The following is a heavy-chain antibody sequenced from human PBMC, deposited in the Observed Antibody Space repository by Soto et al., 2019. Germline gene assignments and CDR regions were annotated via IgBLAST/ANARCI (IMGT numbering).Heavy chain of an antibody. V-gene: IGHV1-3*01. CDR1: GYTFTNYA. J-gene: IGHJ4*02. D-gene: IGHD1-1*01. CDR2: INAGNGHT. Sequence: QVPLVQSGTEVKKPGASVKLSCKASGYTFTNYAIHWVRQAPGQRLEWMVWINAGNGHTKYSQKFQGRVTVTRDPSATTAYMELSSLTSEDTAVYYCARGRWTQTTGDYYLDFWGQGTLVTVSS. CDR3: ARGRWTQTTGDYYLDF.